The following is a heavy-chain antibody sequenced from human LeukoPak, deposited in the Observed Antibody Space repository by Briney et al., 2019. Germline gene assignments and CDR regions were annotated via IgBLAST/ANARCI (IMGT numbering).Heavy chain of an antibody. D-gene: IGHD1-26*01. CDR3: ARVYRIGGSGSYYFGLAFDI. CDR2: ISSSGSTI. V-gene: IGHV3-11*04. CDR1: GFTFSDYY. Sequence: GGSLRLSCAASGFTFSDYYMSWIRQAPGKGLEWVSYISSSGSTIYYADSVKGRFTISRDNAKNSLYLQMNSLRAEDTAVYYCARVYRIGGSGSYYFGLAFDIWGQGTMVTVSS. J-gene: IGHJ3*02.